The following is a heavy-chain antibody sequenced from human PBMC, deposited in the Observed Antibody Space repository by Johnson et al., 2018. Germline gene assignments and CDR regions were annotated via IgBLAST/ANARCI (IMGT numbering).Heavy chain of an antibody. J-gene: IGHJ3*02. CDR3: SRGTAMAFDI. CDR1: GFTFSSYA. Sequence: QLVESGGGVVQPGRSLTLSCAASGFTFSSYAMDWARQAPGKGLEWVAVISYDGSTKTYADSVKGRFTISRDNSKNTLYLQMNSLRAEDTAVYYCSRGTAMAFDICGQGTMGTVSS. D-gene: IGHD5-18*01. CDR2: ISYDGSTK. V-gene: IGHV3-30-3*01.